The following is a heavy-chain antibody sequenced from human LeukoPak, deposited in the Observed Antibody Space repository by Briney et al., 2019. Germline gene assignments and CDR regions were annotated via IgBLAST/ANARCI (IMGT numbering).Heavy chain of an antibody. D-gene: IGHD2/OR15-2a*01. Sequence: PSQTLSLTCTVSGGSISSSDYYWSWIRQPPGKGREWIGYIYYSGSTYYNPSLKSRVTISVDTSKNQFSLKLSSVTAADTAVYYCARYPRASVTFDYWGQGTLVTVSS. J-gene: IGHJ4*02. CDR2: IYYSGST. V-gene: IGHV4-30-4*08. CDR1: GGSISSSDYY. CDR3: ARYPRASVTFDY.